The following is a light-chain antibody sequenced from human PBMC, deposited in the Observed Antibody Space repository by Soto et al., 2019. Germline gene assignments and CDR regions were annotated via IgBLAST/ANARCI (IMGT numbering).Light chain of an antibody. CDR2: DAS. CDR1: QSVSSY. Sequence: EIVLTQSPATLSLSPGERAILSCRASQSVSSYLAWYQQKPGQAPRLLIYDASSRATGIPARFSGSGSGTDFTLTISSLEPEDFAVYYCQQRTNWPAYTFGQGTKLEIK. CDR3: QQRTNWPAYT. V-gene: IGKV3-11*01. J-gene: IGKJ2*01.